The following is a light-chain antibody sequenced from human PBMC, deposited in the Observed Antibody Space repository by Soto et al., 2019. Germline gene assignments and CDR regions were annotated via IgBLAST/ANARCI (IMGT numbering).Light chain of an antibody. CDR3: SSHNPTGTIQV. J-gene: IGLJ1*01. V-gene: IGLV2-14*01. CDR2: GVN. Sequence: QSVLTQPASASGSPGQSITISCTGTSSDFAVYNYVSWYQLHPGKAPKLMIYGVNIRTSGVSNRFSGSKSGNTASLTISGLQAEDEADYYCSSHNPTGTIQVFGPGTKLTV. CDR1: SSDFAVYNY.